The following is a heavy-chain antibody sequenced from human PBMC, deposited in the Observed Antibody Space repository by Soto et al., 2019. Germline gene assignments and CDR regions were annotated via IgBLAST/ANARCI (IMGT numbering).Heavy chain of an antibody. V-gene: IGHV1-69*13. CDR1: GGTFSSYA. Sequence: GASVKPSCKASGGTFSSYAISCVRQAPGQGLEWMGGIIPIFGTANYAQKFQGRVTITADESTSTAYMELSSLRSEDTAVYYCAGGNYGDYVSGMDVWGQGTTVTVSS. CDR2: IIPIFGTA. CDR3: AGGNYGDYVSGMDV. D-gene: IGHD4-17*01. J-gene: IGHJ6*02.